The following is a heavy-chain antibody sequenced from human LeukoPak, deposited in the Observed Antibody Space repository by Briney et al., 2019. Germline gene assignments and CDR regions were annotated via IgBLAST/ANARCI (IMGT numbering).Heavy chain of an antibody. CDR2: IIPIFGTA. Sequence: GASVKVSCKASGGTFSSYAISWVRQAPGQGLEWMGGIIPIFGTANYAQKFQGRVTITTDESTSTAYMELSSLRSEDTAVYYCARGVPAASDAFDIWGQGTMVTVSS. CDR3: ARGVPAASDAFDI. D-gene: IGHD2-2*01. J-gene: IGHJ3*02. V-gene: IGHV1-69*05. CDR1: GGTFSSYA.